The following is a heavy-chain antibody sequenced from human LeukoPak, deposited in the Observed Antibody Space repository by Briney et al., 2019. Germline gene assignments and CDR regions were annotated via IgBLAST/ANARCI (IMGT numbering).Heavy chain of an antibody. D-gene: IGHD6-6*01. CDR3: ARTYSSSSHAFDI. V-gene: IGHV4-30-4*08. CDR1: GGSISSGDYY. CDR2: IYYSGST. J-gene: IGHJ3*02. Sequence: SQTLSLTCTVSGGSISSGDYYWSWIRQPPGKGLEWMGYIYYSGSTYYNPSLKSRVTISVDTSKNQFSLKLSSVTAADTAVYYCARTYSSSSHAFDIWGQGTMVTVSS.